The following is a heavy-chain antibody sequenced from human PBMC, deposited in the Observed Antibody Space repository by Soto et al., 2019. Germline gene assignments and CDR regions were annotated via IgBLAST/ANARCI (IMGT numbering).Heavy chain of an antibody. CDR3: AAGSDFWSGHYSFDY. D-gene: IGHD3-3*01. CDR2: IVVGSGNT. V-gene: IGHV1-58*01. CDR1: GFTFTSSA. Sequence: QMQLVQSGPEVKKPGTSVKVSCKASGFTFTSSAVQWVRQARGQRLEWIGWIVVGSGNTNYAQKFQERVTITRDMSTSTAYMELTSLRSEDTAVYYCAAGSDFWSGHYSFDYWGQGTLVTVSS. J-gene: IGHJ4*02.